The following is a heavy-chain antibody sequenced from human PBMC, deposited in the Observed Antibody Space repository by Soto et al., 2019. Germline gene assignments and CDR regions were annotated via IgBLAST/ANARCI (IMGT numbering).Heavy chain of an antibody. CDR2: INSTGTIK. V-gene: IGHV3-48*01. Sequence: GGSLRLSCAASGFTFSTYSMNWVRQAPGKGLEWVSYINSTGTIKYYAGSVKGRFTISRDNAKNSLYLQMNSLRAEDTAVYYCARDYGGGEFDYWGQGTLVTVSS. J-gene: IGHJ4*02. CDR3: ARDYGGGEFDY. D-gene: IGHD4-17*01. CDR1: GFTFSTYS.